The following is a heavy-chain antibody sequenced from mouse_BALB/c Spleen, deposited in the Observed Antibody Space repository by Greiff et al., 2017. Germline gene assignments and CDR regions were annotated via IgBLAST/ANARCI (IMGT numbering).Heavy chain of an antibody. CDR2: ISNGGGST. V-gene: IGHV5-12-2*01. CDR1: GFTFSSYT. Sequence: EVKLEESGGGLVQPGGSLKLSCAASGFTFSSYTMSWVRQTPEKRLEWVAYISNGGGSTYYPDTVKGRFTISRDNAKNTLYLQMSSLKSEDTAMYYCARHGRFWFAYWGQGTLVTVSA. J-gene: IGHJ3*01. CDR3: ARHGRFWFAY.